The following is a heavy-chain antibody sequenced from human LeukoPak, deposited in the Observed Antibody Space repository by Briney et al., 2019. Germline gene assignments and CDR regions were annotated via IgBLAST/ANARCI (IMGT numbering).Heavy chain of an antibody. CDR2: ISDSGGRT. J-gene: IGHJ4*02. V-gene: IGHV3-23*01. CDR1: GFTYRRYS. Sequence: GSLRLSCVASGFTYRRYSMNWVRQAPGKGLEWVAGISDSGGRTNYADSVKGRFTISRDNPKNTLYLQMNSLRAEDTAVYFCAKRGVVVRVFLVGFHKEAYYFESWGQGALVTVSS. D-gene: IGHD3/OR15-3a*01. CDR3: AKRGVVVRVFLVGFHKEAYYFES.